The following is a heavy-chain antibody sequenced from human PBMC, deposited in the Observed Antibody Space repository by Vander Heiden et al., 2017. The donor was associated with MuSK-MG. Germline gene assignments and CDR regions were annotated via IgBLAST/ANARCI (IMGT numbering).Heavy chain of an antibody. J-gene: IGHJ4*02. CDR2: ISSGDTYI. Sequence: EVQSVVSGGGLVKPGGSLRLSCAASGFTFSAYSINWVRQAPGKGLEWVSSISSGDTYIYYADSVKGRFTISRDNAKNSLYLQMNGLRAEDTAVYYCARGDEVAYCSGGNGRGITPLRYWGQGTLVTVCS. CDR3: ARGDEVAYCSGGNGRGITPLRY. CDR1: GFTFSAYS. V-gene: IGHV3-21*01. D-gene: IGHD2-15*01.